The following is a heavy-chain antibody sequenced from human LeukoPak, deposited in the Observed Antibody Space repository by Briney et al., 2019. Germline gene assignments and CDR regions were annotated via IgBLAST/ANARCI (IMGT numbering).Heavy chain of an antibody. D-gene: IGHD3-3*01. CDR2: IIPIFGTA. CDR1: GGTFSSYA. Sequence: SVTVSCKASGGTFSSYAISWVRQAPGQGLEWMGGIIPIFGTANYAQKFQGRVTITADESTSTAYMELSSLRSEDTAVYYCARGVLISDFWSGPGYYFDYWGQGTLVTVSS. J-gene: IGHJ4*02. CDR3: ARGVLISDFWSGPGYYFDY. V-gene: IGHV1-69*13.